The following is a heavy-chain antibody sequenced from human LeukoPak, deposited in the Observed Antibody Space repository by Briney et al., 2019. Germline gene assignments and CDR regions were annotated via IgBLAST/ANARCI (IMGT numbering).Heavy chain of an antibody. CDR1: GYTFTSYG. V-gene: IGHV1-18*01. J-gene: IGHJ4*02. CDR2: ISAHNGNT. CDR3: ARGEDIVVMVAATYFDY. D-gene: IGHD2-15*01. Sequence: GASVKVSCKASGYTFTSYGISWVRQAPGQGLEWMGWISAHNGNTNYAQKLQGRVTMTTDTSTSTAYMELRSLRSDDTAVYYCARGEDIVVMVAATYFDYWGQGTLVTVSS.